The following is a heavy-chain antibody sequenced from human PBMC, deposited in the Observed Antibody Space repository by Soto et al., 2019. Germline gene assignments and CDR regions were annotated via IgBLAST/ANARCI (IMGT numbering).Heavy chain of an antibody. CDR3: AKDGTARGPNPLDP. CDR2: INPYTGDT. V-gene: IGHV1-2*04. J-gene: IGHJ5*02. CDR1: GYRFTDHY. Sequence: QVQLVQSGAEVRKPGASVKVSCEASGYRFTDHYIHWVRQAPGQGLEWMGWINPYTGDTSYAQKCQGWVTLTRDTSINTALMELNRLRSNDTGVYYCAKDGTARGPNPLDPWGQGTLVTVSS. D-gene: IGHD1-1*01.